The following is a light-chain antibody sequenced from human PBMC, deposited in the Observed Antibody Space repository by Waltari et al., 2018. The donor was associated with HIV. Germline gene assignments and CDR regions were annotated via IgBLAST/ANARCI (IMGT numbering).Light chain of an antibody. CDR3: VGWDASLSAYV. CDR2: KNY. J-gene: IGLJ1*01. V-gene: IGLV1-47*01. CDR1: SSNIGNDN. Sequence: QSVLTQPPSASGTPGQRVTISCSGSSSNIGNDNVYWYQQLPGTAPKLPIYKNYQRPSGVPDRFACSKSGTSASLAISGLRSEDEADYYCVGWDASLSAYVFGTGTKVTIL.